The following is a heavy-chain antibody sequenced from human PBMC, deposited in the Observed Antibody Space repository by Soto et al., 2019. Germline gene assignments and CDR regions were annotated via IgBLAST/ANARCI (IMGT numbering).Heavy chain of an antibody. Sequence: GGSLRLSCAASGFTFSSYGMHWVRQAPGKGLEWVAVISYDGSNKYYADSVKGRFTISRDNSKNTLYLQMNSLRAEDTAVYYCAKMEYSSSGYYGMDVWGQGTTVTVYS. V-gene: IGHV3-30*18. D-gene: IGHD6-6*01. CDR2: ISYDGSNK. CDR3: AKMEYSSSGYYGMDV. CDR1: GFTFSSYG. J-gene: IGHJ6*02.